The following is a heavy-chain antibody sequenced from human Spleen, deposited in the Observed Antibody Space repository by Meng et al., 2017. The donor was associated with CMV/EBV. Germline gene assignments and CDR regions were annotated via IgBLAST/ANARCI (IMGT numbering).Heavy chain of an antibody. CDR2: IHFDGSNE. CDR1: GFRFSSYG. CDR3: AKDLKMESYCGGDCYYGMDV. Sequence: GGSLRLSCAASGFRFSSYGMHWVRQSPGKGLEWVAFIHFDGSNEKYGESLRGRFTISRDNSKNTLYLQMNSLRAEDTAVYYCAKDLKMESYCGGDCYYGMDVWGQGTTVTVSS. V-gene: IGHV3-30*02. J-gene: IGHJ6*02. D-gene: IGHD2-21*01.